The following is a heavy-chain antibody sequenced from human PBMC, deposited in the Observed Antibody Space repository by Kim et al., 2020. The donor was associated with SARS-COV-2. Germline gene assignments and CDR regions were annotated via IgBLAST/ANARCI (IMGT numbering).Heavy chain of an antibody. CDR2: INEDGSTT. V-gene: IGHV3-74*01. J-gene: IGHJ1*01. Sequence: GGSLRLSCAASGFSVGSDWMHWVRQAPGKGLEWVARINEDGSTTTHADSVKGRFSISRDSAKNMLLLEMNNLRVEDTAIYYCSRDTFSPWQHWVWGTLVT. CDR1: GFSVGSDW. CDR3: SRDTFSPWQH.